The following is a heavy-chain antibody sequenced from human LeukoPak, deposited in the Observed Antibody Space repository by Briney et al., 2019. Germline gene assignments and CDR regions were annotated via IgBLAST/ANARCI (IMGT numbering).Heavy chain of an antibody. Sequence: YGXHXVRXXXGXGLXXXAVXSYDGSNKYYAXSVXGRFTISRXXXKXXLYLQMNSLRAEDTAVYYXXXXXXXXXXXXXGGANFDYWGQGTLVTVSS. D-gene: IGHD3-16*01. CDR3: XXXXXXXXXXXXGGANFDY. V-gene: IGHV3-30*03. CDR1: YG. CDR2: XSYDGSNK. J-gene: IGHJ4*02.